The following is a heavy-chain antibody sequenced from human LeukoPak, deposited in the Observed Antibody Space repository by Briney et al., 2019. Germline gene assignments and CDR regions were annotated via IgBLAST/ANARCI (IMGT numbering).Heavy chain of an antibody. CDR3: ARHGAIEWYYFDY. CDR2: IYYSGST. J-gene: IGHJ4*02. V-gene: IGHV4-61*05. Sequence: SETLSLTCTVSGGSISSSSYYWSWIRQPPGKGLEWIGYIYYSGSTNYNPSLKSRVTISVDTSKNQFSLKLSSVTAADTAVYYCARHGAIEWYYFDYWGQGTLVTVSS. CDR1: GGSISSSSYY. D-gene: IGHD3-3*01.